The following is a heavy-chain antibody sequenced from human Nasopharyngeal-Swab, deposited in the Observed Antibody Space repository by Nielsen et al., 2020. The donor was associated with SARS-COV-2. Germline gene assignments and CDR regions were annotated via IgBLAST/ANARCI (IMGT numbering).Heavy chain of an antibody. CDR3: TRSYIFDI. CDR2: ISASGGTT. Sequence: GESLKISCAASGFAFRSYTMTWVRQAPGKGLDWVSTISASGGTTYYADSVKGRFTISRDNAKNSLYLQMNSLRAGDTALYYCTRSYIFDIWGQGTVVTVSS. V-gene: IGHV3-23*01. D-gene: IGHD1-14*01. J-gene: IGHJ3*02. CDR1: GFAFRSYT.